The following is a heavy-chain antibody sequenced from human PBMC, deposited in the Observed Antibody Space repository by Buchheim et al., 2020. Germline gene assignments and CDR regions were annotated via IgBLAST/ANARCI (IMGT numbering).Heavy chain of an antibody. D-gene: IGHD3-10*01. CDR3: AKAPLWFGELLPVFYGMDV. V-gene: IGHV3-30*18. CDR1: GFTFSSYG. CDR2: ISYDGSNK. J-gene: IGHJ6*02. Sequence: QAQLVESGGGVVQPGRSLRLSCAASGFTFSSYGMHWVRQAPGKGLEWVAVISYDGSNKYYADSVKGRFTISSDNSKNMLYLQMNSLRAEDTAVYYCAKAPLWFGELLPVFYGMDVWGQGTT.